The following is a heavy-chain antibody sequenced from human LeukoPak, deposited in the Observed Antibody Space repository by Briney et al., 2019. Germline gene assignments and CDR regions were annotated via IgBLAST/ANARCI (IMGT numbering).Heavy chain of an antibody. CDR1: GGSISSSSYS. Sequence: SETLSLTCTVSGGSISSSSYSWGWIRQPPGKGLEWIGSIYYSGSTYYNPSLKSRVTISVDTSKNQFSLKLSSVTAADTAVYYCARRLGSSSWYESTENWFDPWGQGTLVTVSS. D-gene: IGHD6-13*01. V-gene: IGHV4-39*01. J-gene: IGHJ5*02. CDR3: ARRLGSSSWYESTENWFDP. CDR2: IYYSGST.